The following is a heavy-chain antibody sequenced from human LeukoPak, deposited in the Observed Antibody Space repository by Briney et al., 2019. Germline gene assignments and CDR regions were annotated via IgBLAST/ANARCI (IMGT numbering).Heavy chain of an antibody. V-gene: IGHV3-11*01. J-gene: IGHJ4*02. D-gene: IGHD3-10*01. CDR3: ARSGLWFGESPYFDY. CDR2: ISSSGSTI. Sequence: GGSLRLSCAASGFTFSDYFVSWIRQAPGKGLEWVSYISSSGSTIYYADSVKGRFTISRDNAKNSLYLQMNSLRAEDTAVYYCARSGLWFGESPYFDYWGQGTLVTVSS. CDR1: GFTFSDYF.